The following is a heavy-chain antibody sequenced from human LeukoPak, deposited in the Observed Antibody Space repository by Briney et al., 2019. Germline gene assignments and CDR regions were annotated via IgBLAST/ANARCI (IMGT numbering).Heavy chain of an antibody. V-gene: IGHV3-23*01. J-gene: IGHJ4*02. D-gene: IGHD3-22*01. Sequence: PGGSLTLSCTVSGFTFSSYAMSWVRQAPGPGLELVSAISGSGGSTYYADPVNGRFTITRDNSKNALYLQMNCLRTEDTAVDYCAKEYDTMRVVVTAYCDYWGQGTLVTVSS. CDR3: AKEYDTMRVVVTAYCDY. CDR2: ISGSGGST. CDR1: GFTFSSYA.